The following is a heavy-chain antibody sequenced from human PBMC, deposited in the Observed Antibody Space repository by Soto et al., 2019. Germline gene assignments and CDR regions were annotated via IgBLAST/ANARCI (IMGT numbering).Heavy chain of an antibody. D-gene: IGHD2-2*01. CDR3: AKAPTIAAANFDY. Sequence: QVQLVESGGGVVQPGWSLTLSCSASGFTFSNYGIHWVRQAPGKGLEWVAVVSSDGYTKYYADSLKGRFTISRDNSRNTLYLQMNSLSEQDTGTYYCAKAPTIAAANFDYWGRGTLVIVSS. V-gene: IGHV3-30*18. CDR2: VSSDGYTK. J-gene: IGHJ4*02. CDR1: GFTFSNYG.